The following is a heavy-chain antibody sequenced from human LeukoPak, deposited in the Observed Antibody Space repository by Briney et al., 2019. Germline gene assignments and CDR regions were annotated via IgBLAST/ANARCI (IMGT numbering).Heavy chain of an antibody. CDR3: ARDRISINALDM. CDR2: ISHIGST. Sequence: PSETLSLTCSVSGDSNTGHYLTWIRQPPGNGLEWIGYISHIGSTNYNPSLKSRVTISVDTSKNQFSLKLTSVTAADTALYYCARDRISINALDMWGQGTMVTVSS. CDR1: GDSNTGHY. D-gene: IGHD2-21*01. J-gene: IGHJ3*02. V-gene: IGHV4-59*11.